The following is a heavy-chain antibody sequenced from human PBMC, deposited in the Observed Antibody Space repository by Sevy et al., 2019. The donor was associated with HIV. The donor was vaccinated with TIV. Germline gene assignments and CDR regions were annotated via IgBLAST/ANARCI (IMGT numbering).Heavy chain of an antibody. V-gene: IGHV3-74*01. J-gene: IGHJ3*02. D-gene: IGHD3-22*01. CDR1: GFAFSSYW. Sequence: GRSLRLSCAASGFAFSSYWMHWVRQTPGKGLVWVSRINSDGSSTSYADSVKGRFTISRDNAKNTLYLQMNSLRAEDTAVYYCARPYDSSGYYVYAFDIWGQGTMVTVSS. CDR2: INSDGSST. CDR3: ARPYDSSGYYVYAFDI.